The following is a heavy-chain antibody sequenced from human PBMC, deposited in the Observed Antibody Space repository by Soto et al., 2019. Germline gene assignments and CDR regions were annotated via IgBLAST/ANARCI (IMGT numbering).Heavy chain of an antibody. CDR3: AIGLGLRFASGYFDL. D-gene: IGHD3-10*01. V-gene: IGHV3-23*01. CDR1: GFTFSSYA. J-gene: IGHJ2*01. Sequence: EVQLLESGGGLVQPGGSLRLSCASSGFTFSSYAMSWVRQAPGKGLEWVSAISGSGGSTYDADSVKVRFTISRDNSKNTLYLQMNSLRAEDTAVYYCAIGLGLRFASGYFDLWGRGTLVTVCS. CDR2: ISGSGGST.